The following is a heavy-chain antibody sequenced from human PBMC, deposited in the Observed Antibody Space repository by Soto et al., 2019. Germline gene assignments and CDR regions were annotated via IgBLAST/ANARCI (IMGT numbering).Heavy chain of an antibody. CDR2: INPAGGTT. V-gene: IGHV1-46*01. D-gene: IGHD2-21*02. J-gene: IGHJ4*02. Sequence: QVQLVQSGAEVKKPGASVRISCRASGYSFTSTYVHWVRQAPGQGPERMGIINPAGGTTYYAQKFQGRLTITSDTSTDTVFMDLNDLTSEDTAVYFCALKVVTYYDNWGQGTLLTVYS. CDR3: ALKVVTYYDN. CDR1: GYSFTSTY.